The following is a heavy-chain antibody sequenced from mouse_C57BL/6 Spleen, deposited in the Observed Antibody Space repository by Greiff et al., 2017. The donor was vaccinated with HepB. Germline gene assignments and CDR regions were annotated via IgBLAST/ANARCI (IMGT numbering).Heavy chain of an antibody. Sequence: QVHVKQPGTELVKPGASVKLSCKASGYTFTSYWMHWVKQRPGQGLEWIGNINPSNGGTNYNEKFKSKATLTVDKSSSTAYMQLSSLTSEDSAVYYCARWGGTWYFDYWGQGTTLTVSS. V-gene: IGHV1-53*01. CDR1: GYTFTSYW. CDR2: INPSNGGT. D-gene: IGHD4-1*01. CDR3: ARWGGTWYFDY. J-gene: IGHJ2*01.